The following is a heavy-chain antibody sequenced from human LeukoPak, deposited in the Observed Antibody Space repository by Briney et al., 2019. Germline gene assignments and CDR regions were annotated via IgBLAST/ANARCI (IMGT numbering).Heavy chain of an antibody. CDR3: ARGEVLLWFGESYYFDY. CDR2: IIPIFGTA. Sequence: ASVKVSCKASGGTFSSYAISWVRQAPGQGLEWMGGIIPIFGTANYAQKFQGRVTITAYKSTSTGYMELSSLRSKDTVVYSCARGEVLLWFGESYYFDYSGEGSLVTVSS. D-gene: IGHD3-10*01. CDR1: GGTFSSYA. V-gene: IGHV1-69*06. J-gene: IGHJ4*02.